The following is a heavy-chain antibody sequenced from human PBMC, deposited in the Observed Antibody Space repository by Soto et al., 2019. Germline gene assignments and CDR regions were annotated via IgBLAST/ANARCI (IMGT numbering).Heavy chain of an antibody. D-gene: IGHD3-22*01. CDR1: GYTFTSYY. V-gene: IGHV1-46*01. CDR3: ATTYYYDSSGYYARRYYYYGMDV. CDR2: INPSGGST. J-gene: IGHJ6*02. Sequence: SVKVSCKASGYTFTSYYMHWVRQAPGQGLEWMGIINPSGGSTSYAQKFQGRVTMTRDTSASTVYMELSSLRSEDTAVYYCATTYYYDSSGYYARRYYYYGMDVWG.